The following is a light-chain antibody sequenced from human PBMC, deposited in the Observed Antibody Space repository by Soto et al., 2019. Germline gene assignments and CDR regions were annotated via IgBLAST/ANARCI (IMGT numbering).Light chain of an antibody. CDR3: AAWEDSLNGWV. CDR2: SNN. CDR1: SSNIGSNT. V-gene: IGLV1-44*01. Sequence: QSVLTQPPSASGTPGQRVTIAFSGSSSNIGSNTVNWYQQLPGTAPKLLIYSNNQRPSGVPDRFSGSKSGTPASLAISGLQSDDEADYYCAAWEDSLNGWVFGGGTELTVL. J-gene: IGLJ3*02.